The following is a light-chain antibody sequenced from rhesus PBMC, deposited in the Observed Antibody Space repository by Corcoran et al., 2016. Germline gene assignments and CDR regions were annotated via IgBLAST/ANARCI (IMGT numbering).Light chain of an antibody. Sequence: DIQMTQSPSSLSASVGDRVTITCQASQGISSWLAWYQQKPGKAPKPLMYAASSLPSGVPSRFSGSGSGTDLALTISSLQPEEFATYYCQQHNSYPPTFGQGTKVEIK. CDR2: AAS. CDR3: QQHNSYPPT. J-gene: IGKJ1*01. CDR1: QGISSW. V-gene: IGKV1-33*02.